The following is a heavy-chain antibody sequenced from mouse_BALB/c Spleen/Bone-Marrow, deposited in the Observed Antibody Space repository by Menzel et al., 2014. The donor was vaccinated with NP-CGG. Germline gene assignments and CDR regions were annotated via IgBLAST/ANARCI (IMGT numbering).Heavy chain of an antibody. CDR1: GFNIKDYY. CDR3: ASHYRYDRYFDV. J-gene: IGHJ1*01. CDR2: IDPENGNT. Sequence: EVQLQQSGAELVRPGALVKLSYKASGFNIKDYYMYWVKQRPEQGLEWIGWIDPENGNTIYDPKFQGKASITVDTSSNTASLQLSSLTSENTAVYYCASHYRYDRYFDVWGAGTTGTVSS. D-gene: IGHD2-12*01. V-gene: IGHV14-1*02.